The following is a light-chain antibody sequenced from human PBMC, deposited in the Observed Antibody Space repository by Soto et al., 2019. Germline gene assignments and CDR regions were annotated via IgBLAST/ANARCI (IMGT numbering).Light chain of an antibody. CDR2: NAT. J-gene: IGLJ3*02. CDR1: TGGVTSCHF. V-gene: IGLV7-46*01. Sequence: QAVVTQEPSLTVSPGGTVTLTCGSTTGGVTSCHFPYWIQQKPGQAPQTLIYNATHKPPWTPARFSGSLLRGRAALTLSGAEPDDEADYYCLLACSPTRVFGGGTKVTVL. CDR3: LLACSPTRV.